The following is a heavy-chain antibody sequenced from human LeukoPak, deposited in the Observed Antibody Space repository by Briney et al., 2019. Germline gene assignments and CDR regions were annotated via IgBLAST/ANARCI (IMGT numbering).Heavy chain of an antibody. V-gene: IGHV1-2*06. D-gene: IGHD3-22*01. CDR2: INPNSGGT. CDR1: GYTFTGYY. J-gene: IGHJ5*02. CDR3: ARVATMIVEKQNWFDP. Sequence: ASVKVSCKASGYTFTGYYMHWVRQAPGQGLEWMGRINPNSGGTNYAQKFQGRVTMTRDTSISTAYMELSRLRSDDTAVYYCARVATMIVEKQNWFDPWGQGTLVTVSS.